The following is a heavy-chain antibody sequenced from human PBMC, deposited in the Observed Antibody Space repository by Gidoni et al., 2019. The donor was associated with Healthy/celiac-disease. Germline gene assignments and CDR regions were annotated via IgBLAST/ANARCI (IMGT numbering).Heavy chain of an antibody. V-gene: IGHV1-69*04. Sequence: QVQLVQSGAEVKKPGSSVKVSCKASGGTFSSYAISWVRQAPGQGLEWMGRIIPILGIANYAQKFQGRVTITADKSTSTAYMELSSLRSEDTAVYYCARPPYSYGRWYYFDYWGQGTLVTVSS. CDR2: IIPILGIA. D-gene: IGHD5-18*01. J-gene: IGHJ4*02. CDR1: GGTFSSYA. CDR3: ARPPYSYGRWYYFDY.